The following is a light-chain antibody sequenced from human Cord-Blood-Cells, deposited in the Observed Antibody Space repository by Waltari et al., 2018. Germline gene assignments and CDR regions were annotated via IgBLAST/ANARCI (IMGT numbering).Light chain of an antibody. CDR2: STS. CDR3: LLYYGGAQLV. CDR1: TGAVTSGYY. Sequence: QTVVNQEPSLTVSPGGTVTLTCASSTGAVTSGYYPNWFQQKPGQAPRALIYSTSNKHPWTPARFSGSLLGGKAALTLSGVQPEDEAEYYCLLYYGGAQLVFGGGTKLTVL. J-gene: IGLJ3*02. V-gene: IGLV7-43*01.